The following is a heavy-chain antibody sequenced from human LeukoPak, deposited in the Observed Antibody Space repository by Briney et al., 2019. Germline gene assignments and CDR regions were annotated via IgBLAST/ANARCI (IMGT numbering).Heavy chain of an antibody. V-gene: IGHV3-23*01. D-gene: IGHD5-18*01. CDR1: GFTFSSYA. J-gene: IGHJ4*02. CDR3: AGSGYSYGWVADY. CDR2: ISGSGGST. Sequence: GGSLRLSCAASGFTFSSYAMSWVRQAPGKGLEWVSAISGSGGSTYYADSVKGRFTISRDNSKNTLYLQMNSLRAEDTAVYYCAGSGYSYGWVADYWGQGTLVTVSS.